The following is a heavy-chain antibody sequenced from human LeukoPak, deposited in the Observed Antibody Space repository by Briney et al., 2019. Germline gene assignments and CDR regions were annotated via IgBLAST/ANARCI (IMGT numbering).Heavy chain of an antibody. CDR2: IYHSGST. V-gene: IGHV4-30-2*01. CDR1: GGSISSGGYY. CDR3: ARRVVAANECYFDY. Sequence: SQTLSLTCTVSGGSISSGGYYWSWIRQPPGKGLEWIGYIYHSGSTYYNPSLKSRVTISVDRSKNQFSLKLSSVTAADTAVYYCARRVVAANECYFDYWGQGTLVTVSS. J-gene: IGHJ4*02. D-gene: IGHD2-15*01.